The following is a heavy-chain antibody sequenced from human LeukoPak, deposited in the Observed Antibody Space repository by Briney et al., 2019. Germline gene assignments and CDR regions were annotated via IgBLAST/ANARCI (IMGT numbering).Heavy chain of an antibody. CDR3: AKDVDDCSGGSCYGVGDY. D-gene: IGHD2-15*01. CDR1: GFTFSTYA. CDR2: ISASGGTT. V-gene: IGHV3-23*01. Sequence: PGGSLRLSCAGSGFTFSTYAMSWVRQAPGKGLEWVSGISASGGTTYYADSVKGRFTISRDNSKNTLYLQMNSLRAEDTAVYYCAKDVDDCSGGSCYGVGDYWGQGTLVTVSS. J-gene: IGHJ4*02.